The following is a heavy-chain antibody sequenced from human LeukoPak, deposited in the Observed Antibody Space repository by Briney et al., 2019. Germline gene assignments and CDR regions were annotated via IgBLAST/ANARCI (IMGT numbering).Heavy chain of an antibody. CDR3: AREVYSSGCSSLDY. V-gene: IGHV3-21*01. Sequence: GGSLRLSCAASGFTFSSYGIHWVRQAPGKGLEWVSSISSSSNYIYYADSVKGRFTISRDNAKNSLFLQMHSPRAEDTAVYYCAREVYSSGCSSLDYWGQATLVAVSS. CDR1: GFTFSSYG. J-gene: IGHJ4*02. CDR2: ISSSSNYI. D-gene: IGHD6-19*01.